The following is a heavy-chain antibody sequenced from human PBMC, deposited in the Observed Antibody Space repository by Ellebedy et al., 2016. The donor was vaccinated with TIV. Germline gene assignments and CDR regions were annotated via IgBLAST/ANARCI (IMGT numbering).Heavy chain of an antibody. Sequence: SETLSLTCTVSGGSISRSSSYWGWIRQSPQKGLEWIGSIYYTGSTFYNPSLKSRGTISVDTSKSHFFLRLTSVTAADTAVYYCARWFGELLYVRWFDPWGRGTLVTVSS. CDR2: IYYTGST. CDR3: ARWFGELLYVRWFDP. CDR1: GGSISRSSSY. V-gene: IGHV4-39*01. D-gene: IGHD3-10*01. J-gene: IGHJ5*02.